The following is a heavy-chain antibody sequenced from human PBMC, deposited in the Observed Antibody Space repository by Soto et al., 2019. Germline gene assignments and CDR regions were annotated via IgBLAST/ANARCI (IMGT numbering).Heavy chain of an antibody. CDR1: GFTFSSYS. CDR2: ISSSSSYI. V-gene: IGHV3-21*01. CDR3: ARDVSIAASYYYYYYMDV. Sequence: ESGGGLVKPGGSLRLSCAASGFTFSSYSMNWVRQAPGKGLEWVSSISSSSSYIYYADSVKGRFTISRDNAKNSLYLQMNSLRAEDTAVYYCARDVSIAASYYYYYYMDVWGKGTTVTVSS. J-gene: IGHJ6*03. D-gene: IGHD6-13*01.